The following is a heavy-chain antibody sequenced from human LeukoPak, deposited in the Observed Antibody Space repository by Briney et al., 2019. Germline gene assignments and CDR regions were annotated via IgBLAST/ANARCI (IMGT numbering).Heavy chain of an antibody. Sequence: SETLSLTCAVYGGSFSGYYWSWIRQPPGKGLEWIGEINHSGSTNYNPSLKSRVTISVDTSENQFSLKLSSVTAADTAVYYCARDSPIVVVPAAQGGFDPWGQGTLVTVSS. CDR2: INHSGST. CDR3: ARDSPIVVVPAAQGGFDP. V-gene: IGHV4-34*01. J-gene: IGHJ5*02. D-gene: IGHD2-2*01. CDR1: GGSFSGYY.